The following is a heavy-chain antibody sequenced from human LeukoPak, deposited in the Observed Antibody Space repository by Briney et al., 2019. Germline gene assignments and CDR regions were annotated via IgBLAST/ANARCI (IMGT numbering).Heavy chain of an antibody. CDR2: IYTSGST. CDR3: ARDRGYGDYVFYFDY. Sequence: SETLSLTCTVSGGSISSYYWSWIRRPAGKGLEWIGRIYTSGSTNYNPSLKSRVTMSVDTSKNQFSLKLSSVTAADTAVYYCARDRGYGDYVFYFDYWGQGTLVTVSS. D-gene: IGHD4-17*01. J-gene: IGHJ4*02. CDR1: GGSISSYY. V-gene: IGHV4-4*07.